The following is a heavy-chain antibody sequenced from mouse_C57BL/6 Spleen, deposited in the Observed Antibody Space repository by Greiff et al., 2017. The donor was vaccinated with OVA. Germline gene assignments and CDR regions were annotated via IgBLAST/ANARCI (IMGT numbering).Heavy chain of an antibody. J-gene: IGHJ4*01. CDR3: AREDYDYDWRAYAMDY. Sequence: QVQLQQSGAELVRPGTSVKVSCKASGYAFTNYLIEWVKQRPGQGLEWIGVINPGSGGTNYNEKFKGKATLTADKSSSTAYMQLSSLTSEDSAVYCCAREDYDYDWRAYAMDYWGQGTSVTVSS. CDR1: GYAFTNYL. D-gene: IGHD2-4*01. V-gene: IGHV1-54*01. CDR2: INPGSGGT.